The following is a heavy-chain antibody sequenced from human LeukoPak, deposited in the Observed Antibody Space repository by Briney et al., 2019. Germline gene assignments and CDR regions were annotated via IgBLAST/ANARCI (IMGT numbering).Heavy chain of an antibody. CDR2: IYYSGST. J-gene: IGHJ5*02. CDR1: GGSISSYY. V-gene: IGHV4-59*01. CDR3: ARDTYSSSWSRYIWFDP. D-gene: IGHD6-13*01. Sequence: SETLSLTCTVSGGSISSYYWSWIRQPPGKGLEWIGYIYYSGSTNYNPSLKSRVTISVDTSKNQFSLKLSSVTAADTAVYYCARDTYSSSWSRYIWFDPWGQGTLVTVSS.